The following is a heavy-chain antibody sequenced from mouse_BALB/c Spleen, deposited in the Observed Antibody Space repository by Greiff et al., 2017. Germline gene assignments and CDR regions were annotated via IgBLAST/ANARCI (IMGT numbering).Heavy chain of an antibody. Sequence: EVQLVESGGGLVKPGGSLKLSCAASGFTFSDYYMYWARQTPEKRLEWVATISDGGSYTYYPDSVKGRFTISRDNAKNNLYLQMSSLKSEDTAMYYCARGEVRRTWFAYWGQGTLVTVSA. J-gene: IGHJ3*01. D-gene: IGHD2-14*01. CDR1: GFTFSDYY. CDR2: ISDGGSYT. V-gene: IGHV5-4*02. CDR3: ARGEVRRTWFAY.